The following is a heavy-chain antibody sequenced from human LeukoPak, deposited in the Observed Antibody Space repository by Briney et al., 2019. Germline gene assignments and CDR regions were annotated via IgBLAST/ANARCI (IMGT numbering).Heavy chain of an antibody. J-gene: IGHJ4*02. Sequence: SETLSLTCTVSGVSMSAYQWSWVRQSPEKGLEWIGCINTKGETSYNPSLKSRVTTSVDTSKSQFSLRLTSVTAADTAVYYCASSNDAKIAPFDHWGQGAPVTVSS. V-gene: IGHV4-4*09. CDR2: INTKGET. CDR3: ASSNDAKIAPFDH. CDR1: GVSMSAYQ. D-gene: IGHD2-21*01.